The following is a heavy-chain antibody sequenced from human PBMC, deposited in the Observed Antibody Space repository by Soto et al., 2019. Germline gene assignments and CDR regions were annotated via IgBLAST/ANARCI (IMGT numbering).Heavy chain of an antibody. J-gene: IGHJ5*02. CDR1: GGSISSSSYY. CDR2: IYYSGST. D-gene: IGHD6-13*01. V-gene: IGHV4-39*01. Sequence: SETLSLTCTVSGGSISSSSYYWGWIRQPPGKGLEWIGSIYYSGSTYYNPSLKSRVTISVDTSKNQFSLKLSSVTAADTAVYYCARSWYSSSWYAGHRFWSWFDPWGQGTLVTVSS. CDR3: ARSWYSSSWYAGHRFWSWFDP.